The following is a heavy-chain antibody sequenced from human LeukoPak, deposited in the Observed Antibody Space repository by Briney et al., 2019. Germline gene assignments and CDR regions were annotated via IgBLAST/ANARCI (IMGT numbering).Heavy chain of an antibody. J-gene: IGHJ4*02. V-gene: IGHV3-23*01. CDR1: GFTFSSYA. D-gene: IGHD1-26*01. CDR3: ARLGATTEFAY. Sequence: PGGSLRLSCAASGFTFSSYAMSWVRQAPGKGLEWVSAIGGSGGSTYYADSVKGWFTISRDNSKNTLYLQMNSLRAEDTAVYYCARLGATTEFAYWGQGTLVTVSS. CDR2: IGGSGGST.